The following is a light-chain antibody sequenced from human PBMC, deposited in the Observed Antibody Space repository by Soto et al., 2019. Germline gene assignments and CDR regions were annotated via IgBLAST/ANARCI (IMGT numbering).Light chain of an antibody. CDR3: QQYNSYPT. CDR2: DAS. Sequence: DIQMTQSPSSLSASVRDRVTITCQASQDISNYLNWYQQKPGKAPKLLIYDASSLESGAPSRFSGSGSGTVFTLTISSLQPDDFASNYCQQYNSYPTFGQGTRLEIK. J-gene: IGKJ5*01. V-gene: IGKV1-16*01. CDR1: QDISNY.